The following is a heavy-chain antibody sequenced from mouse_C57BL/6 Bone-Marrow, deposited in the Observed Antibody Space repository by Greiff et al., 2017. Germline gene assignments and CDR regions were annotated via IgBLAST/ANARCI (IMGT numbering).Heavy chain of an antibody. D-gene: IGHD1-1*01. CDR1: GFNIKDDY. J-gene: IGHJ3*01. CDR2: IDPENGDT. V-gene: IGHV14-4*01. CDR3: THFYYYGSSPAWFAY. Sequence: VQLKESGAELVRPGASVKLSCTASGFNIKDDYMHWVKPRPEQGLEWIGWIDPENGDTEYASKFQGKATITADTSSNTAYLQLSSLTSEDTAVYYCTHFYYYGSSPAWFAYWGQGTLVTVSA.